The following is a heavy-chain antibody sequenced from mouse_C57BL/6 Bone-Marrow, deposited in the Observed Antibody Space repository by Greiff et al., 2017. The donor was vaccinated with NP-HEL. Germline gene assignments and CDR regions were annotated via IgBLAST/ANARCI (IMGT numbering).Heavy chain of an antibody. D-gene: IGHD1-1*01. CDR2: IRNKANNHAT. CDR3: TRHYYGSRAWFAY. J-gene: IGHJ3*01. CDR1: GFTFSDAW. V-gene: IGHV6-6*01. Sequence: EVKVVESGGGLVQPGGSMKLSCAASGFTFSDAWMDWVRQSPEKGLEWVAEIRNKANNHATYYAESVKGRFTISRDDSKSSVYLQMSSLRAEDTGIYYCTRHYYGSRAWFAYWGQGTLVTVSA.